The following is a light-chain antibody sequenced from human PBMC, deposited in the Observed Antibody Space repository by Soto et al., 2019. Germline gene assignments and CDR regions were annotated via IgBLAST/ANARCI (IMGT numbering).Light chain of an antibody. V-gene: IGLV2-18*02. J-gene: IGLJ1*01. CDR2: EVN. Sequence: QSVLTQPASVSGSPGQSITISCTGTSSDIGSYNRVSWYQQPPGTAPKLIIYEVNNRPSGVPDRFSGSKSGNTASLTISGLQAEDEADYYCCSYAGSYTFDVFGTGTKVTVL. CDR1: SSDIGSYNR. CDR3: CSYAGSYTFDV.